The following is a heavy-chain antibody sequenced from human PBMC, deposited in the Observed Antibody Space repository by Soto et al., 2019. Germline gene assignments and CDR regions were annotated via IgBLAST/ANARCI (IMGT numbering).Heavy chain of an antibody. CDR3: ASAAVTGTAGLDF. Sequence: ASVKVSCKASGYTFSGFYMHWVRQAPGQGLEWMGWINPNSGGTKSAEKFQGRVTMTRDTSICTAYMELSRLTSDDTAVYYCASAAVTGTAGLDFWGQGTQVTVSS. D-gene: IGHD6-19*01. J-gene: IGHJ4*02. CDR1: GYTFSGFY. V-gene: IGHV1-2*02. CDR2: INPNSGGT.